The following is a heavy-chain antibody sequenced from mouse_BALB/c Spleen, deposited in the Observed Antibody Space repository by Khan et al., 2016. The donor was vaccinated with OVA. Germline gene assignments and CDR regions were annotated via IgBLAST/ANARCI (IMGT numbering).Heavy chain of an antibody. J-gene: IGHJ3*01. D-gene: IGHD2-14*01. CDR1: GYTFTSYT. CDR3: VSDGAYYRHDGWFAY. CDR2: INPSNGYT. Sequence: QVQLKESGAELARPGASVKMSCKASGYTFTSYTIHWIKLRPGQGLEWIGYINPSNGYTNYNQKFKDKATLTADKSSTTAYMQLSSLTSDDSAVXTCVSDGAYYRHDGWFAYWGQGTLVTVSA. V-gene: IGHV1-4*01.